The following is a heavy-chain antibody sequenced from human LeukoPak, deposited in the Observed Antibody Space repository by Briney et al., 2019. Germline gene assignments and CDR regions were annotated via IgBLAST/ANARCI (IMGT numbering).Heavy chain of an antibody. CDR3: ARDGWLGDYFDY. Sequence: SETLSLTCAVYGGSFSGYYWSSIRQPPRKGLEWIGEINHSGSTNYNPSLKSRVTISVDTSKNQFSLKLSSVTAADTAVYYCARDGWLGDYFDYWGQGTLVTVSS. V-gene: IGHV4-34*01. CDR2: INHSGST. CDR1: GGSFSGYY. J-gene: IGHJ4*02. D-gene: IGHD3-10*01.